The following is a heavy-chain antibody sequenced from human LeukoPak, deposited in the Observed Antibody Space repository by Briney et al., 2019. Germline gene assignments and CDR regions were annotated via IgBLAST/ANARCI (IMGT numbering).Heavy chain of an antibody. V-gene: IGHV4-59*12. Sequence: SETLSLTCTVSGGSISSYCWSWIRQPPGKGLEWIGYIYYSGSTNYNPSLKSRVTISVDTSKNQFSLKLSSVTAADTAVYYCAREASRLLWSWFDPWGQGTLVTVPS. CDR2: IYYSGST. CDR1: GGSISSYC. D-gene: IGHD2-2*01. CDR3: AREASRLLWSWFDP. J-gene: IGHJ5*02.